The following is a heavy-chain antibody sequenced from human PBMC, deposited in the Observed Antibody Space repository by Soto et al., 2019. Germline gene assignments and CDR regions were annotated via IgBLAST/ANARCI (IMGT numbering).Heavy chain of an antibody. CDR1: GGSISSSSYY. D-gene: IGHD3-3*01. CDR2: IYYSGST. CDR3: AGQNPNTYYDFWSGPPEYYFDY. J-gene: IGHJ4*02. Sequence: PSETLSLTCTVSGGSISSSSYYWGWIRQPPGKGLEWIGSIYYSGSTYYNPSLKSRVTISVDTSKNQFSLKLSSVTAADTAVYYCAGQNPNTYYDFWSGPPEYYFDYWGQGTLVTVSS. V-gene: IGHV4-39*01.